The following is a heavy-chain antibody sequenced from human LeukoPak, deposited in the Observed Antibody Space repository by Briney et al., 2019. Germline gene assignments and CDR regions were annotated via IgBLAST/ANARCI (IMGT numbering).Heavy chain of an antibody. CDR3: AKDPRSSSWYSLNWFDP. CDR2: ISWNSGSM. Sequence: SLRLSCAASGFTFDDYAMHWVRQAPGKGLEWVSGISWNSGSMGYADSVKGRFTISRDNAKNSLYLQMNSLRAEDTALYYCAKDPRSSSWYSLNWFDPWGQGTLVTVSS. V-gene: IGHV3-9*01. D-gene: IGHD2-2*01. CDR1: GFTFDDYA. J-gene: IGHJ5*02.